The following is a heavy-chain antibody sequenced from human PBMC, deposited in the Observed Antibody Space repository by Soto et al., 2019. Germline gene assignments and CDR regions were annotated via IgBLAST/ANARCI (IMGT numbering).Heavy chain of an antibody. CDR1: GFTFSDSW. CDR2: IKPDESEK. Sequence: GGSLRLSCTASGFTFSDSWMTWVRQAPGKGLEWVARIKPDESEKKYADSVKGRFSVSRDNAKNSMYLQMDSLRGEDTAVYYCVRGGSNYASWGQGTLVTAPQ. D-gene: IGHD4-4*01. V-gene: IGHV3-7*01. J-gene: IGHJ5*02. CDR3: VRGGSNYAS.